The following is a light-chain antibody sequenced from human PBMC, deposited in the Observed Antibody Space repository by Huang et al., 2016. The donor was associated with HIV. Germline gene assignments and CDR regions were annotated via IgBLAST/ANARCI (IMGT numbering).Light chain of an antibody. Sequence: DIQMTQSPSFLSASVGDRVTITCRANQSISSYLHWYQQKQGKAPNLLIYAASILQSWVPSRCSGSGSGTDCTLTISSRQPEDCATYYCQQSYSTPMYTFGQGTKLEIK. CDR3: QQSYSTPMYT. V-gene: IGKV1-39*01. J-gene: IGKJ2*01. CDR2: AAS. CDR1: QSISSY.